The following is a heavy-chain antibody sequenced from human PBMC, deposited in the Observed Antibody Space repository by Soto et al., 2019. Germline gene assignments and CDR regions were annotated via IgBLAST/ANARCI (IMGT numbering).Heavy chain of an antibody. CDR2: INHSGST. CDR3: ARSAMLSFDL. Sequence: SETLSLTCAVYGGSFSGYYWSWIRQPPGKGLEWIGEINHSGSTNYDPSLKSRVTISVDTSKNQFSLKLSSVTAADTAVYYCARSAMLSFDLWGRGTLVTVSS. J-gene: IGHJ2*01. D-gene: IGHD2-2*01. CDR1: GGSFSGYY. V-gene: IGHV4-34*01.